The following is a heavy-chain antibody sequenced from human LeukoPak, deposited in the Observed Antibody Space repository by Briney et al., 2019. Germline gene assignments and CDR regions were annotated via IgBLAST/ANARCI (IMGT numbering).Heavy chain of an antibody. J-gene: IGHJ4*02. V-gene: IGHV1-2*02. D-gene: IGHD6-19*01. CDR2: INPNSGGT. Sequence: ASVKVSCKASGYTFTGYYMHWVRQAPGQGLEWMRWINPNSGGTNYAQKFQGRVTMTRDTSISTAYMELSRLRSDDTAVYYCARDLLGIAVAGPNLYYFDYWGPGTLVTVSS. CDR1: GYTFTGYY. CDR3: ARDLLGIAVAGPNLYYFDY.